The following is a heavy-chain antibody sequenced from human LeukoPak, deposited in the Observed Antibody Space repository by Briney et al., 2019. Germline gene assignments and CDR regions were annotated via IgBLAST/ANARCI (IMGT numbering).Heavy chain of an antibody. V-gene: IGHV3-30*18. Sequence: GRSLRLPCAASGFTFNSYAMHWVRQAPGKGLEWVAVISYDGTNKYYPDSVKGRFTISRDNSKNTLYLQMNSLRAEDTAVYYCAKDLFGSFDYWGQGTLVSVSS. CDR3: AKDLFGSFDY. CDR2: ISYDGTNK. CDR1: GFTFNSYA. D-gene: IGHD2-21*01. J-gene: IGHJ4*02.